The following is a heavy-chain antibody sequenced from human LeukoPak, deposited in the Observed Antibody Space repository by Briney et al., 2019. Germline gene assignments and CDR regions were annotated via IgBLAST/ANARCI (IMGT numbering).Heavy chain of an antibody. D-gene: IGHD2-8*01. V-gene: IGHV3-48*02. Sequence: GGSLRLSCAASGFTFNAYHMNWVRQTPGKGLEWISYISGDSNTIYYADSVRGRFTISRDNAKNSLYLQMNSLRDEDTAMYYCAREGCTMTTCRRAGGHLDVWGQGTTVTVSS. CDR3: AREGCTMTTCRRAGGHLDV. CDR1: GFTFNAYH. J-gene: IGHJ6*02. CDR2: ISGDSNTI.